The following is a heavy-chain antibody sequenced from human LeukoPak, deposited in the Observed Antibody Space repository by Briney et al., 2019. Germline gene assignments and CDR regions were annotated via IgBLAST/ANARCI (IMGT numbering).Heavy chain of an antibody. Sequence: GGSLRLSCAASGFTFSSYSMNWVRQAPGKGLEWVSYIIGSGTTIYYADSVKGRFTISRDNAKNSLYLQMNSLRAEDTAVYYCAKVNGPWGQGTLVTISS. CDR1: GFTFSSYS. V-gene: IGHV3-48*04. CDR3: AKVNGP. J-gene: IGHJ5*02. CDR2: IIGSGTTI.